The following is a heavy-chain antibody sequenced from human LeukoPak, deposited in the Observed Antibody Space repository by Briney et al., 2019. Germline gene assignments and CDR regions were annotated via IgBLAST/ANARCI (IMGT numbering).Heavy chain of an antibody. J-gene: IGHJ4*02. V-gene: IGHV3-30-3*01. CDR3: ARDAQAWGGYSYAYEFSYYFDY. CDR1: GFTFSTYA. CDR2: ISYDGTNK. D-gene: IGHD5-18*01. Sequence: PGRSLRLSCAASGFTFSTYAMHWVRQAPGKGLEWVTIISYDGTNKYYADSVKGRFIISRDNSKNTLYLQMNSLRGEDTAVYYCARDAQAWGGYSYAYEFSYYFDYWGQGTLVTVSS.